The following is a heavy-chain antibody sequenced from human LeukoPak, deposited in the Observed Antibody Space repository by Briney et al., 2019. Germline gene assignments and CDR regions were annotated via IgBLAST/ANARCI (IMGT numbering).Heavy chain of an antibody. V-gene: IGHV3-48*01. J-gene: IGHJ4*02. D-gene: IGHD5-18*01. CDR3: ARGAMGNFDY. Sequence: AGGSLRLSCAAGGFSFSSYSMNWVRQAPGKRLEWIAYISSYTITYYADFVKGRFTISRDNSKNTLYLQMNSLRAEDTAVYYCARGAMGNFDYWGQGTLVTVSS. CDR2: ISSYTIT. CDR1: GFSFSSYS.